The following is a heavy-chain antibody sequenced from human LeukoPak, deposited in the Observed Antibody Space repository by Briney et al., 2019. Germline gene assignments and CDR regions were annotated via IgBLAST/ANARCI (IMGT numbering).Heavy chain of an antibody. CDR2: LNEGGGT. Sequence: SETLSLTCAVYGGSFDSDFWSWIRQVPGKGLEWIAELNEGGGTNYNPSLESRVTISVDTSKNQFSLKLRSVTAADTAVYYCATVAVIRGVTYFDYWGQGTLVTVSS. D-gene: IGHD3-10*01. CDR3: ATVAVIRGVTYFDY. V-gene: IGHV4-34*01. CDR1: GGSFDSDF. J-gene: IGHJ4*02.